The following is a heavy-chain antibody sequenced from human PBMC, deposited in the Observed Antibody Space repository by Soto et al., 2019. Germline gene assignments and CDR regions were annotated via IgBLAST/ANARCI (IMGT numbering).Heavy chain of an antibody. D-gene: IGHD2-8*01. Sequence: SETLSLTCTVSGGSVSNSNYYWGWIRQSPGKGLEWIGSVYYKGRSYSKSSVKSRVTISVDTSKNQFSLNLNSVTASDTAVYFCVSQRTSVLTQAYFDYWGPGALVTVSS. CDR2: VYYKGRS. J-gene: IGHJ4*02. V-gene: IGHV4-39*01. CDR1: GGSVSNSNYY. CDR3: VSQRTSVLTQAYFDY.